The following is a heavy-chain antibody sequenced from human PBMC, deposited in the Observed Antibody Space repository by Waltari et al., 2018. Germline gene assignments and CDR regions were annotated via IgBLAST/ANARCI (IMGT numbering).Heavy chain of an antibody. V-gene: IGHV3-23*04. CDR2: ISGSGGST. D-gene: IGHD2-15*01. CDR1: GFTFSSYA. Sequence: EVQLVESGGGLVQPGGSLRLSCAASGFTFSSYAMSWVRQAPGTGLEWVSAISGSGGSTYYADSVKGRFTISRDNSKNTLYLQMNSLRAEDTAVYYCAKADIVVVVAGTDGDAFDIWGQGTMVTVSS. J-gene: IGHJ3*02. CDR3: AKADIVVVVAGTDGDAFDI.